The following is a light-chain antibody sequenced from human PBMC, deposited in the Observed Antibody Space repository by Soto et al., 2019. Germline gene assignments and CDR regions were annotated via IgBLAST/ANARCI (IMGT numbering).Light chain of an antibody. CDR1: QSVGTK. CDR3: QQYHNWPPIT. V-gene: IGKV3D-15*01. Sequence: IVMTQSPATLSVSPGERATLSCRASQSVGTKLAWYQQTRGQAPRLLIYGASTRATGIPARFSGSGSGTEFTLTISNLQSEDFAVYFCQQYHNWPPITFGQGTRLEIK. J-gene: IGKJ5*01. CDR2: GAS.